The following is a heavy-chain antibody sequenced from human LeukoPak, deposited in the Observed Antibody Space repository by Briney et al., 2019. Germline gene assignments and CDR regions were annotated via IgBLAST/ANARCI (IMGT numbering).Heavy chain of an antibody. CDR1: GGSISSYY. CDR3: ARASGGYYNNWFDP. CDR2: IYYSGST. D-gene: IGHD3-22*01. V-gene: IGHV4-59*01. Sequence: SETLSLTCTVSGGSISSYYWSWIRQPPGKGLEWIGYIYYSGSTNYNPSLKSRVTISVDTSKNQFSLKLNSVTAADTAVYYCARASGGYYNNWFDPWGQGTLVTVSS. J-gene: IGHJ5*02.